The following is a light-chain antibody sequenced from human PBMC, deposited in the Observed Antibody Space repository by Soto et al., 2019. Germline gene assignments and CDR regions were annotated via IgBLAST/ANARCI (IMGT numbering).Light chain of an antibody. J-gene: IGKJ1*01. CDR2: AAS. Sequence: DIQMTQSPSSLSASVGDRVTITCRASQTISSYLNWYQQKPGKAPDLLIYAASSLQSGVPSRFSGSGSGTDFTLTISSLQPEDLAIYYCQQTYSTPRTVGQGTKVEIK. CDR3: QQTYSTPRT. V-gene: IGKV1-39*01. CDR1: QTISSY.